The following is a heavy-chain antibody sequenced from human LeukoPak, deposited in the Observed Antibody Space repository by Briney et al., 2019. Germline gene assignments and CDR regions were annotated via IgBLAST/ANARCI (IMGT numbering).Heavy chain of an antibody. Sequence: SETLSLTCTVSGGSISSSSYYWGWIRQPPGKGLEWIGSIYYSGSTYYNPSLKSRVTISVDTSKNQFSLKLSSVTAADTALYYCARSLGYGDHVDYWGQGTLVTVSS. J-gene: IGHJ4*02. CDR3: ARSLGYGDHVDY. V-gene: IGHV4-39*01. D-gene: IGHD4-17*01. CDR2: IYYSGST. CDR1: GGSISSSSYY.